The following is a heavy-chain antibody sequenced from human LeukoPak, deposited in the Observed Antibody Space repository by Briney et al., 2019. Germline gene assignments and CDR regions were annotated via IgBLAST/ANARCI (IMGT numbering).Heavy chain of an antibody. V-gene: IGHV1-69*06. Sequence: GALVKVSCKASGYTFTGYYMHWVRQAPGQGLEWMGGIIPIFGTANYAQKFQGRVTITADKSTSTAYMELSSLRSEDTAVYYCARGMGAPRELRFDPWGQGTLVTVSS. CDR3: ARGMGAPRELRFDP. CDR1: GYTFTGYY. CDR2: IIPIFGTA. D-gene: IGHD1-26*01. J-gene: IGHJ5*02.